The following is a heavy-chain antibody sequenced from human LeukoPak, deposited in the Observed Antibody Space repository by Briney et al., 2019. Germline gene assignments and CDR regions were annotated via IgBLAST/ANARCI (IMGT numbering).Heavy chain of an antibody. Sequence: GGSLRLSCAASGFTFSSYAMSWVRQAPGKGLEWVSAISGSGGSTYYADSVKGRFTISRDNSKNTLYLQMNSLRAEDTAVYYCAKGPFDFWSGYPPTWYFDYWGQGTLVTVSS. V-gene: IGHV3-23*01. CDR2: ISGSGGST. CDR1: GFTFSSYA. D-gene: IGHD3-3*01. CDR3: AKGPFDFWSGYPPTWYFDY. J-gene: IGHJ4*02.